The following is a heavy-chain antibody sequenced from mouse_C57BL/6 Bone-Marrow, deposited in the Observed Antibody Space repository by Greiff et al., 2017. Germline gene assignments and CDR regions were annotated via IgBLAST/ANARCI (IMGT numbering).Heavy chain of an antibody. V-gene: IGHV7-1*01. CDR3: ARDAYGHWYFDV. J-gene: IGHJ1*03. D-gene: IGHD1-1*01. Sequence: EVKVVESGGGLVQSGRSLRLSCATSGFTFSDFYMEWVRQAPGKGLEWIAASRNKANDYTTEYSASVKGRFIVSRDTSQSILYLQMNALRAEDTAIYYCARDAYGHWYFDVWGTGTTVTVSS. CDR1: GFTFSDFY. CDR2: SRNKANDYTT.